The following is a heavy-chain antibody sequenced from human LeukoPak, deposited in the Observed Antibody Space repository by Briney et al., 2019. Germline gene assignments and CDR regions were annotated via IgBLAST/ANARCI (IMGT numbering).Heavy chain of an antibody. Sequence: SETLSLNCSVSGDSVSRSDSYWDWIRQPPGTALEWIGTIYYIGRTYYSPSLNSRVTMSVDPSNNQFSLTLRSVTAADTAVYYCARRRYYDGSGYLEWGQGTLLSVSS. J-gene: IGHJ1*01. CDR3: ARRRYYDGSGYLE. CDR2: IYYIGRT. V-gene: IGHV4-39*01. CDR1: GDSVSRSDSY. D-gene: IGHD3-22*01.